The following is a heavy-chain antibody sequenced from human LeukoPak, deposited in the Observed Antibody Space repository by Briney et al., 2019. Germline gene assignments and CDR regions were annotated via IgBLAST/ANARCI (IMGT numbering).Heavy chain of an antibody. Sequence: GGSLRLSCAASEFSVGSNYMTWVRQAPGKGLEWVSLIYSGGSTYYADSVKGRFTISRDNAKNSLYLQMNSLRAEDTAVYYCAREGIAVAGTYYYYYMDVWGKGTTVTVSS. J-gene: IGHJ6*03. CDR1: EFSVGSNY. CDR3: AREGIAVAGTYYYYYMDV. D-gene: IGHD6-19*01. CDR2: IYSGGST. V-gene: IGHV3-66*01.